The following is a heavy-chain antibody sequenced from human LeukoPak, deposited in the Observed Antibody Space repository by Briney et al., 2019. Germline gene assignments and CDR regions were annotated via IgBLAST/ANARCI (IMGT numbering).Heavy chain of an antibody. CDR2: INHSGST. Sequence: NSSETLSLTCAVYGGSFSGYYWSWIRQPPGKGLEWIGEINHSGSTNYNPSLKSRVTISVDTSNHQFSLRLSSVTAADTAVYYCARDFRAAMVSDWFDPWGQGTLVTVSS. CDR1: GGSFSGYY. V-gene: IGHV4-34*01. J-gene: IGHJ5*02. D-gene: IGHD5-18*01. CDR3: ARDFRAAMVSDWFDP.